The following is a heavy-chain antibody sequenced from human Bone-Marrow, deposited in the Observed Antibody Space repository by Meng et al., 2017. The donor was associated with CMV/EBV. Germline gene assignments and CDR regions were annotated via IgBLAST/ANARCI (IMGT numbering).Heavy chain of an antibody. CDR1: GFTVSSNY. V-gene: IGHV3-53*01. Sequence: GESLKISCVASGFTVSSNYMSWVRQAPGKGLEWVSVIYSGGSTYYADSVKGRFTISRDNSKNTLYLQMNSLRAEDTAVYYCAKVFARWELHDFDYWGQGTLVTAPQ. J-gene: IGHJ4*02. D-gene: IGHD1-26*01. CDR3: AKVFARWELHDFDY. CDR2: IYSGGST.